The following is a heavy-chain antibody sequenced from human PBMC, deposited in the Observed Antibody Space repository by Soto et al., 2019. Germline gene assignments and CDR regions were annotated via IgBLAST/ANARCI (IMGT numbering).Heavy chain of an antibody. D-gene: IGHD2-8*02. CDR3: AGVGGVDGYNYFNY. CDR1: SGSISRYY. J-gene: IGHJ4*02. V-gene: IGHV4-59*01. CDR2: IYYSGRT. Sequence: SETLSLTCTVSSGSISRYYWNWIRQPPGKGLEWIGYIYYSGRTKYNPSLKSRVSISVDTSKNQFSLKLSSVTAADTALYFCAGVGGVDGYNYFNYWGQGTQVTISS.